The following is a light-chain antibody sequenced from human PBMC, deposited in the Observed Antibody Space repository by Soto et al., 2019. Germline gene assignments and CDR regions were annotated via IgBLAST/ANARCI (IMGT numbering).Light chain of an antibody. CDR2: EDD. Sequence: QSVLTQPPSVPAAPGQKVIISCSGGTSNIGNNFACWYQHLPGTAPKLLIYEDDKRASGIPDRFSGSRSGTSATLGITGLQTGDEADYYCGTWDSRLNVHVFGTGTKVTVL. V-gene: IGLV1-51*02. CDR1: TSNIGNNF. CDR3: GTWDSRLNVHV. J-gene: IGLJ1*01.